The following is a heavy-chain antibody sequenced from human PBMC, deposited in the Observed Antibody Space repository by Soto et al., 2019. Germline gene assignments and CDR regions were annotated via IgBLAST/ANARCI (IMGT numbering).Heavy chain of an antibody. V-gene: IGHV3-23*01. CDR1: GFTFSSYA. J-gene: IGHJ4*02. CDR2: ISGSGGST. CDR3: AKGSASFLEWPHDY. D-gene: IGHD3-3*01. Sequence: PGGSLRLSCAASGFTFSSYAMSWVRQAPGKGLEWVSAISGSGGSTYYADSVKGRFTISRDNSKNTLYLQMNSLRAEDTAVYYWAKGSASFLEWPHDYWGQGTLVTVSS.